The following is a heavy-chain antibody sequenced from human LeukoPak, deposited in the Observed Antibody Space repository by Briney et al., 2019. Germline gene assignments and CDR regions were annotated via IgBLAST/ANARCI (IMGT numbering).Heavy chain of an antibody. Sequence: PGGSLRLSCAASGFSFSSFWMHWVRQAPGKGLVWVSGIKSDGAGTSYVDSVKGRFTISRDNAKSTLDLQMNSLRAEDTAVYYCARGGYGAYMGWGQGMLVTVSS. CDR3: ARGGYGAYMG. V-gene: IGHV3-74*01. CDR1: GFSFSSFW. J-gene: IGHJ4*02. CDR2: IKSDGAGT. D-gene: IGHD4-17*01.